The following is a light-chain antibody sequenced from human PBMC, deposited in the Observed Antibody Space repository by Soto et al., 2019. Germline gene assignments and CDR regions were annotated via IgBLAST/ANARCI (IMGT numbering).Light chain of an antibody. CDR2: RNN. CDR1: SSNIGSNY. J-gene: IGLJ1*01. CDR3: CSYAGRGYV. V-gene: IGLV1-47*01. Sequence: QSALTQPPSASGTPGQRVTISCSGSSSNIGSNYVYWYQQLPGTAPKLLIYRNNQRPSGVPDRFSGSKSGTSASLAISGLRSEDEADYYCCSYAGRGYVFGTGTKVTVL.